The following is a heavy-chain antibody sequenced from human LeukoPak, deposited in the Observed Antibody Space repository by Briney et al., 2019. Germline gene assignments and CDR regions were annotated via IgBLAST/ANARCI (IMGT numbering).Heavy chain of an antibody. J-gene: IGHJ3*02. CDR2: ISSSSSYI. V-gene: IGHV3-21*04. D-gene: IGHD1-26*01. CDR3: ARGRSGSGGAFDI. CDR1: GFTFSSYS. Sequence: PGGSLRLSCAASGFTFSSYSMNWVRQAPGKGLEWVSSISSSSSYIYYADSVKGRFTISRDNAKNSLYLQMNSLRAEDTAVYYCARGRSGSGGAFDIWGQGTMVSVSS.